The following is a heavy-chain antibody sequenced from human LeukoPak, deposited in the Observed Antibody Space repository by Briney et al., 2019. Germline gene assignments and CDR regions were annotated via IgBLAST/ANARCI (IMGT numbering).Heavy chain of an antibody. CDR2: ISRDGTT. D-gene: IGHD4-17*01. V-gene: IGHV3-23*01. CDR3: SKKGQNDDYGKPD. J-gene: IGHJ4*02. CDR1: GFTFSKYD. Sequence: GGSLRLSCAASGFTFSKYDMYWIRQAPGKGLGCVSVISRDGTTYYADSVKGWFTISRDNSQNTLSLQMNSLKAEDTAVYYCSKKGQNDDYGKPDWGQGTLVTVSS.